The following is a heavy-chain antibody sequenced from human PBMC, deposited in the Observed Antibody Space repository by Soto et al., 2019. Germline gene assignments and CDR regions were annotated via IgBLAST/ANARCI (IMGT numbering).Heavy chain of an antibody. CDR1: GYTFASYY. V-gene: IGHV1-46*01. Sequence: GASMKVSCKASGYTFASYYMHWVRQAPGQGLEWMGIINPSGGSTSYAQKFQGRVTMTRDTSTSTVYMELSSLRSEDTAAYYCARDRSITIFGVVIIDAFDIWG. CDR3: ARDRSITIFGVVIIDAFDI. D-gene: IGHD3-3*01. J-gene: IGHJ3*02. CDR2: INPSGGST.